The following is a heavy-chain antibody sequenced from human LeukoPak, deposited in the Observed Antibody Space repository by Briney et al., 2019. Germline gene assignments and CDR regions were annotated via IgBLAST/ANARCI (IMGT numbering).Heavy chain of an antibody. J-gene: IGHJ4*02. D-gene: IGHD6-13*01. CDR1: GGSISSYY. CDR3: ARGPYSSSWYDY. V-gene: IGHV4-59*01. Sequence: SETLSLTCTVSGGSISSYYWSWIRQPPGKGLEWIGYIYYSGSTNYNPSLKSRVTISVDTSKNQFSLKLSSVTAADTAVYCCARGPYSSSWYDYWGQGTLVTVSS. CDR2: IYYSGST.